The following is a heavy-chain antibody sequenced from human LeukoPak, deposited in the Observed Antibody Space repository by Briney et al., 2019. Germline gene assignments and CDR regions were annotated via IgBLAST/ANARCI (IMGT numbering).Heavy chain of an antibody. D-gene: IGHD3-22*01. V-gene: IGHV3-74*01. CDR1: GFTFSRSW. J-gene: IGHJ4*02. CDR3: VRYYYDSSGYYGYFDY. CDR2: INDDGSTT. Sequence: PGGSLRLSCAASGFTFSRSWMHWVRQAPGKGLVWVSRINDDGSTTSYADSVKGRFTISRDNAKNTLYLQMNSLRAEDTAVYYCVRYYYDSSGYYGYFDYWGQGTLVTVSS.